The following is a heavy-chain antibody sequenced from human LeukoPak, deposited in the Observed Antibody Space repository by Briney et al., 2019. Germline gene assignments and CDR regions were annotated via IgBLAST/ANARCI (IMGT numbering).Heavy chain of an antibody. CDR2: ISAYNGNT. V-gene: IGHV1-18*01. J-gene: IGHJ4*02. D-gene: IGHD3-22*01. Sequence: ASVKVSCKASGYTFTSYGISWVRQAPGQGLEWMGWISAYNGNTNYAQKLQGRVTMTTDTSTSTAYMELRSLRSDDTAVYYCAREYYDSSGYWTLTFDYWGQGTLVTVSS. CDR3: AREYYDSSGYWTLTFDY. CDR1: GYTFTSYG.